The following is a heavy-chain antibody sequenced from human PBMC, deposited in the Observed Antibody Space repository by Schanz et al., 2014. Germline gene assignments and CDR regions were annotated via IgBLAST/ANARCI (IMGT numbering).Heavy chain of an antibody. CDR3: ARANYRRKINFDY. V-gene: IGHV3-21*01. Sequence: EVQLLDSGGGLVQPGGSLRLSCAASGFTFSSYSMNWVRQAPGKGLEWVSSISSSSSYIYYADSVKGRFTISRDNAKNSLYLQMNSLRAEDTAVYYCARANYRRKINFDYWGRGTLVTVSS. CDR1: GFTFSSYS. D-gene: IGHD3-10*01. J-gene: IGHJ4*02. CDR2: ISSSSSYI.